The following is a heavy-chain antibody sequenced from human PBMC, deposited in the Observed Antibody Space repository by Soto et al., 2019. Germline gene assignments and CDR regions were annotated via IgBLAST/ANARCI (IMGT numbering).Heavy chain of an antibody. CDR1: GGSISSYY. V-gene: IGHV4-59*01. CDR3: ARSTIFGVVILDGWFDP. Sequence: SETLSLTCTVSGGSISSYYWSWIRQPPGKGLEWIGYIYYSGSTNYNPSLKSRVTISVDTSKNQFSLKLSSVTAADTAVYYCARSTIFGVVILDGWFDPWGQGTLVTVSS. CDR2: IYYSGST. D-gene: IGHD3-3*01. J-gene: IGHJ5*02.